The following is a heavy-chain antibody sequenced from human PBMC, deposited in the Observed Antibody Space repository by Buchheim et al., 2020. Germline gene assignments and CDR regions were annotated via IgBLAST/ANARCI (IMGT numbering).Heavy chain of an antibody. J-gene: IGHJ2*01. Sequence: QVQLVQSGAEVKKPGASVKVSCKASGYTFTSYAMHWVRQAPGQRLEWMGWINAGNDNTKYSQKFQGRVTITRDTSASTAYMELSSLRSEDTAVYYCAREAGRITIWYFDLWGRGTL. D-gene: IGHD3-10*01. CDR3: AREAGRITIWYFDL. CDR2: INAGNDNT. V-gene: IGHV1-3*01. CDR1: GYTFTSYA.